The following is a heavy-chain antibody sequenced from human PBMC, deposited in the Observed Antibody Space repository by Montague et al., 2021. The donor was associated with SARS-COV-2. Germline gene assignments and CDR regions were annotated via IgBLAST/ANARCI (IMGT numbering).Heavy chain of an antibody. Sequence: SETLSLTCAVYGGSFSSYYWGWIRQPPGKGLEWIGSIYYSGSTYYNPSLKSRVTISVDTSKNQFSLKLSSVTAADTAVYYCARQSPVTMIVVVISGRFDYWGQGTLVTVSS. CDR3: ARQSPVTMIVVVISGRFDY. CDR1: GGSFSSYY. J-gene: IGHJ4*02. V-gene: IGHV4-39*01. CDR2: IYYSGST. D-gene: IGHD3-22*01.